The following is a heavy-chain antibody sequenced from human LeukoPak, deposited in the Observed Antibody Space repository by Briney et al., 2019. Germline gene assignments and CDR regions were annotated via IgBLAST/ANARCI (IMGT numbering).Heavy chain of an antibody. CDR1: SGSISSYY. CDR3: ARGGHCSSTSSYNAFDI. J-gene: IGHJ3*02. Sequence: SETLSLTCTVSSGSISSYYWSWIRQPAGKGLEWIGRIYTSGSTNYNPSLKSRVTMSVDTSKNQFSLKLSSVTAADTAVYYCARGGHCSSTSSYNAFDIWGQGTMVTVSS. D-gene: IGHD2-2*02. CDR2: IYTSGST. V-gene: IGHV4-4*07.